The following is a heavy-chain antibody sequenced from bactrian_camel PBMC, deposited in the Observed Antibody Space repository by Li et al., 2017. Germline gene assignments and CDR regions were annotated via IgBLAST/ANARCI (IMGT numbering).Heavy chain of an antibody. D-gene: IGHD3*01. V-gene: IGHV3S1*01. CDR2: IRRGGGST. CDR3: TKDLWGSAN. CDR1: GYISSRHC. Sequence: LVESGGGSVQAGGSLRLSCTHSGYISSRHCMGWFRQAPGKGLEWVSGIRRGGGSTYYAESVKGRFTISRDNAKNTLYLQLNSLKTDDTAMYYCTKDLWGSANWGQGTQVTVS. J-gene: IGHJ4*01.